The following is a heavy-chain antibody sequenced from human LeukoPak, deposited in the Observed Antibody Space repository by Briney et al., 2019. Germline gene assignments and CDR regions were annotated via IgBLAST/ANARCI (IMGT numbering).Heavy chain of an antibody. CDR3: AREGRFLEWLFEYYYYMDV. V-gene: IGHV1-2*06. CDR1: GSTFTGYY. CDR2: INPNSGGT. D-gene: IGHD3-3*01. J-gene: IGHJ6*03. Sequence: ASVKVSCKASGSTFTGYYMHWVRQAPGQGLEWMGRINPNSGGTNYAQKFQGRVTMTRDTSISTAYMELSRLRSDDTAVYYCAREGRFLEWLFEYYYYMDVWGKGTTVTVSS.